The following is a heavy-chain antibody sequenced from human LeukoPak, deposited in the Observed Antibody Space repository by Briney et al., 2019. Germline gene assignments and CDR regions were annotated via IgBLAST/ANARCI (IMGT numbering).Heavy chain of an antibody. D-gene: IGHD3-22*01. CDR2: IYSGGGT. Sequence: PGGSLRLSCAASGFTVSSSYMNWVRQAPGKGLEWASLIYSGGGTYYADSVKGRFTISRDNSKNTLYLQMNSLRAEDTAVYYCARNYYDSSAYYYFDYWGQGTLVTVSS. CDR1: GFTVSSSY. CDR3: ARNYYDSSAYYYFDY. V-gene: IGHV3-66*01. J-gene: IGHJ4*02.